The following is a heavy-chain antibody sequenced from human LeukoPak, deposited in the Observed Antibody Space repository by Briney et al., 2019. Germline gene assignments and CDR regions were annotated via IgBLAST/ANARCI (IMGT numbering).Heavy chain of an antibody. J-gene: IGHJ4*02. Sequence: SETLSLTCTVSGGSISSGNYYWSWIRQPPGKGLEWIGYIYYSGSTYYNPSLKSRVTISVDTSKNQFSLKLSSVTAADTAVYYCARVSSTAAWDFGYWGQGTLVTVSS. V-gene: IGHV4-30-4*01. D-gene: IGHD2-2*01. CDR1: GGSISSGNYY. CDR3: ARVSSTAAWDFGY. CDR2: IYYSGST.